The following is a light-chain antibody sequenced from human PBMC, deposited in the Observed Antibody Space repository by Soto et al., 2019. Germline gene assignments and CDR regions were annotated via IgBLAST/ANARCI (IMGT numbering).Light chain of an antibody. CDR2: EVS. J-gene: IGLJ2*01. CDR3: SSYAGSSNFLA. CDR1: SSDVGGYNY. V-gene: IGLV2-8*01. Sequence: QSALTQPPSASGSPGQSVSISCTGTSSDVGGYNYVSWYQQHPGKAPKLLIYEVSKRPSGVPDRFSGSKSGNTASLTVSGLQAEDEAHYYCSSYAGSSNFLAFGGGTQLTVL.